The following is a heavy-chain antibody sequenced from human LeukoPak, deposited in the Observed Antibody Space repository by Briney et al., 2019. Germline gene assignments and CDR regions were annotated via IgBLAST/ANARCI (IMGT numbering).Heavy chain of an antibody. CDR3: TTSIQLWLNHVDY. Sequence: GGSLRLSCAASGFTFSNAWMSWVRQAPGKGLEWVGRIKSKTDGGTTDYAAPVKGRFTISRDDSKNTLYLQMNSLKTEDTAVYYWTTSIQLWLNHVDYWGQGTLVTGSS. CDR1: GFTFSNAW. V-gene: IGHV3-15*01. CDR2: IKSKTDGGTT. J-gene: IGHJ4*02. D-gene: IGHD5-18*01.